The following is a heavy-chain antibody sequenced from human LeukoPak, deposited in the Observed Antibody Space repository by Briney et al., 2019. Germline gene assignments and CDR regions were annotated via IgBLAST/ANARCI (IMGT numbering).Heavy chain of an antibody. CDR2: INPNSGGT. CDR3: ARELGSSSWYDY. Sequence: GASVKVSCKASGYTFTGYYLHWVGQAPGQGLEWMGWINPNSGGTNYAQKFQGRVTMTGDTSINTAYMELSRLRSDDTAVYYCARELGSSSWYDYWGQGTLVTVSS. V-gene: IGHV1-2*02. J-gene: IGHJ4*02. CDR1: GYTFTGYY. D-gene: IGHD6-13*01.